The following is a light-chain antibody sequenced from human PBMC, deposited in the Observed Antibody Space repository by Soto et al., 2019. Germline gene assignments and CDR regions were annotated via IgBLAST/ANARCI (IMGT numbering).Light chain of an antibody. CDR2: DVS. V-gene: IGLV2-14*01. J-gene: IGLJ1*01. CDR1: SSDVGGYNY. CDR3: SSYTSSSTLEV. Sequence: QSALTQPASVSGSPGQSITISCTGTSSDVGGYNYVSWYQQHPGKAPKLMIYDVSNRPSGVSNRFSGSKSGNTASLTISGLQAEYEADYYCSSYTSSSTLEVFGTGTQLTVL.